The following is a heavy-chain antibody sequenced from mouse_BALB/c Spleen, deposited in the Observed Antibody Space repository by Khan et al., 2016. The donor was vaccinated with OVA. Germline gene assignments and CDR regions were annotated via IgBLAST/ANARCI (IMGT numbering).Heavy chain of an antibody. Sequence: QVQLKESGPGLVAPSQSLSITCTISGFSLTNYGVHWVRLPPGKGLEWLVVIWSDGSTTYNSALKSRLSISKDNYKSQVFLKMNSLQTDDTAMYYCARQPYYHYYVMDYWGQGTSVTVSS. CDR2: IWSDGST. CDR3: ARQPYYHYYVMDY. J-gene: IGHJ4*01. CDR1: GFSLTNYG. D-gene: IGHD2-10*01. V-gene: IGHV2-6-1*01.